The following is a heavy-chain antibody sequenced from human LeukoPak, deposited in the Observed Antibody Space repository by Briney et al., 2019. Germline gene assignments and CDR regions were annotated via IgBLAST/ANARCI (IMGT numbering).Heavy chain of an antibody. CDR1: GFTFSSYE. D-gene: IGHD3-22*01. V-gene: IGHV3-48*03. CDR2: ISSSGSTI. Sequence: PGGSLRLSCAASGFTFSSYEMNWVRQAPGKGLEWVSYISSSGSTIYYADSVKGRFTISRDNAKNSLYLQMNSLRAEDTAVYYCARGTGNDYDSSGSPVYWGQGTLVTVSS. CDR3: ARGTGNDYDSSGSPVY. J-gene: IGHJ4*02.